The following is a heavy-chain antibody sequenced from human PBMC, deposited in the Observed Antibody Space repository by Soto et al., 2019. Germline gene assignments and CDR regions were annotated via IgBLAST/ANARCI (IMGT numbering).Heavy chain of an antibody. J-gene: IGHJ6*02. CDR3: ARDADYGGSRGGMDV. V-gene: IGHV4-31*03. D-gene: IGHD4-17*01. CDR2: IYYSGST. Sequence: QVRLEESGPGLVKPSETLSLICSVSGGSVNNANYFWNWIRHHPENGLEWIGYIYYSGSTRYNTSFKTRATLSIDTSKNQFSLRLNSVTVADTAVYFCARDADYGGSRGGMDVWGRGTTVTVSS. CDR1: GGSVNNANYF.